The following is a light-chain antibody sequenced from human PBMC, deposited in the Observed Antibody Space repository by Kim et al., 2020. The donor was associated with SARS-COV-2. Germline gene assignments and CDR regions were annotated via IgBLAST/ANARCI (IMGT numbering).Light chain of an antibody. Sequence: SYELTQPPSMSVSPGQTASITCSGHELGNKYASWYQHKPGQSPVLVIYEDNKRPSGIPARFSGSNSGNTATPTIWGTQTLDEADYYCQTWDSTNLVFGGGTKVTVL. CDR2: EDN. CDR3: QTWDSTNLV. V-gene: IGLV3-1*01. CDR1: ELGNKY. J-gene: IGLJ2*01.